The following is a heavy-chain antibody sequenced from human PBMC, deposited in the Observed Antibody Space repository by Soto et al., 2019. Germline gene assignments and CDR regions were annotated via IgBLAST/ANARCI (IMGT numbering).Heavy chain of an antibody. V-gene: IGHV3-21*01. J-gene: IGHJ6*02. CDR1: GFTFSSYS. CDR3: AREYVTMVRGVIGEYYYGMDV. CDR2: ISSSSSYI. Sequence: EVQLVESGGGLVKPGGSLRLSCAASGFTFSSYSMNWVRQAPGKGLEWVSSISSSSSYIYYAESVKGRFTISRDNAKNSLYLQMNSLRAEDTAVYYCAREYVTMVRGVIGEYYYGMDVWGQGTTVTVSS. D-gene: IGHD3-10*01.